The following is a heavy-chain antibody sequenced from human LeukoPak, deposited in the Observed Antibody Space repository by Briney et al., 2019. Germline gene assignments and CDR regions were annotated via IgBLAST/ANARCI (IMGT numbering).Heavy chain of an antibody. CDR3: ASRHSKQQPYYYYMDI. CDR1: GDSISSGSYY. J-gene: IGHJ6*03. V-gene: IGHV4-61*02. D-gene: IGHD6-13*01. Sequence: SETLSLTCTVSGDSISSGSYYWSWIRQPAGKGLEWIGRIYSNGDTKFNPSLKSRVTISLDTSKSQFSLKLSSATAADTAVYYCASRHSKQQPYYYYMDIWGKGTTVTVSS. CDR2: IYSNGDT.